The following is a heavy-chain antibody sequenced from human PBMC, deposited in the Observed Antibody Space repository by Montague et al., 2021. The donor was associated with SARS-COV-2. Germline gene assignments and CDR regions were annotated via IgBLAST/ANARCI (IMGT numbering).Heavy chain of an antibody. D-gene: IGHD6-19*01. Sequence: SETLSLTCAVYRGSVKSYYWTWIRQAPGKGLAWIGEINHSGTTSYNPSLKSRVTMSIDASRRQFSLRLNSVSAADTAIYYCARESGYSSGWRYYYGMDVWGQGTTVTVS. CDR1: RGSVKSYY. V-gene: IGHV4-34*01. CDR3: ARESGYSSGWRYYYGMDV. CDR2: INHSGTT. J-gene: IGHJ6*02.